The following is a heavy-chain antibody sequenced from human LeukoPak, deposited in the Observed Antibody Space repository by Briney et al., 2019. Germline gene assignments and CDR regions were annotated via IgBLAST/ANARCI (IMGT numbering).Heavy chain of an antibody. J-gene: IGHJ4*02. V-gene: IGHV2-5*01. CDR2: IYWNDDK. Sequence: SGPTLVNPTQTLTLTCTFSGFSLSSTGVGVGWIRQPPGKALERLALIYWNDDKRYRPSLKNRLTISKDTSKNQVVLTMTNMDPVDAATYFCARGNYYDTSGYYNPSLPFDYWGQGTLVTVSS. CDR1: GFSLSSTGVG. CDR3: ARGNYYDTSGYYNPSLPFDY. D-gene: IGHD3-22*01.